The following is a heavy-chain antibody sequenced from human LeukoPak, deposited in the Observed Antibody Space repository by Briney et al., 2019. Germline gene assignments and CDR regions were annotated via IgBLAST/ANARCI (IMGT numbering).Heavy chain of an antibody. CDR1: GFTFSSYA. Sequence: PGGSLRLSCAASGFTFSSYAMHWGRQAPGPGLEWVAVVSYDGNYRYYLDTVKGRFTISRDNSKNKLNLQMNSLSAEDAALYYCATTNHCRGGSCSSWSPDSWGQGTLVIVSS. V-gene: IGHV3-30-3*01. CDR3: ATTNHCRGGSCSSWSPDS. J-gene: IGHJ4*02. CDR2: VSYDGNYR. D-gene: IGHD2-15*01.